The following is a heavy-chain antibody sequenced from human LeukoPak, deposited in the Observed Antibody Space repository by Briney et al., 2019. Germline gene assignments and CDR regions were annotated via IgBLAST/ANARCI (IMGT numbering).Heavy chain of an antibody. CDR1: GYTFTGYY. D-gene: IGHD3-10*01. J-gene: IGHJ3*02. CDR3: ARMVRGVEDAFDI. Sequence: ASVSVSCKASGYTFTGYYMHWVRQAPGQGLEWMGWINPNSGGTNYAQKFQGRVTMTRDTSISTAYMELSRLRSDDTAVYYCARMVRGVEDAFDIWGQGTMVTVSS. CDR2: INPNSGGT. V-gene: IGHV1-2*02.